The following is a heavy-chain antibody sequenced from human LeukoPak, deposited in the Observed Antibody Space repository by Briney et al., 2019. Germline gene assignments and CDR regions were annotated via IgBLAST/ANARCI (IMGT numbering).Heavy chain of an antibody. J-gene: IGHJ4*02. CDR3: AKGGLTIFGVVTRFEY. CDR1: GFTFSSYE. Sequence: GGSLRLSCAASGFTFSSYEMNWVRQAPGKGLEWVSYISSSGSTIYYADSVKGRFTISRDNAKNSLYPQMNSLRAEDTAVYYCAKGGLTIFGVVTRFEYWGQGTLVTVSS. D-gene: IGHD3-3*01. CDR2: ISSSGSTI. V-gene: IGHV3-48*03.